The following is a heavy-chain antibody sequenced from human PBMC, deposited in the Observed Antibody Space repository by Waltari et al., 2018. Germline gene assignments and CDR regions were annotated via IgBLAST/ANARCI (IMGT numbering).Heavy chain of an antibody. CDR3: AGGIRIFGVVRWFDP. V-gene: IGHV1-69*10. CDR1: GGTLNSDA. D-gene: IGHD3-3*01. J-gene: IGHJ5*02. Sequence: QVQLVQSGAEVKKPGSSVKVSCKTSGGTLNSDAITWVRQAPGQSLEWMGGIVPILGISNHAPKVQGRVKITADTSTCTVYMELSSLRSDDTAVYYCAGGIRIFGVVRWFDPWGQGTLVTVSS. CDR2: IVPILGIS.